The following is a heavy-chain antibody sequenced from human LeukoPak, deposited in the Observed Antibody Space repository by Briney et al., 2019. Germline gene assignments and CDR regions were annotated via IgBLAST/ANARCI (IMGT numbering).Heavy chain of an antibody. J-gene: IGHJ4*02. CDR3: ARDPKSQLLLDY. CDR1: GFTFTDEY. CDR2: INPYSGAI. D-gene: IGHD2-2*01. Sequence: GASVQVSCKSSGFTFTDEYIHWVRQAPGQGLEWMGWINPYSGAINYAQKFQGRVTLTRDTSISTAYMELSRLTSGDTAVYYCARDPKSQLLLDYWGQGTPVTVSS. V-gene: IGHV1-2*02.